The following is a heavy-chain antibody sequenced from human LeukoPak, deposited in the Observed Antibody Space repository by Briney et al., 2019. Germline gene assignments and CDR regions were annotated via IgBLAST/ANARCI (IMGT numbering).Heavy chain of an antibody. CDR3: VRALGYCSSGSCYYYDY. D-gene: IGHD2-15*01. J-gene: IGHJ4*02. Sequence: KPGESLKLSXTGSGYTFSSYWIGWVRQMPGKGLEWMGIVYPGDSETRYSPSFQGQVTISADKSISTAYLQWSSLKASDTAMYYCVRALGYCSSGSCYYYDYWGQGTLVTVSS. CDR1: GYTFSSYW. V-gene: IGHV5-51*01. CDR2: VYPGDSET.